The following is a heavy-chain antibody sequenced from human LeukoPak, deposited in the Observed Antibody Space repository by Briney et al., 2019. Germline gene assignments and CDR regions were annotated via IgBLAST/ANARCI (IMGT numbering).Heavy chain of an antibody. D-gene: IGHD4-17*01. J-gene: IGHJ4*02. CDR2: INGAGSSI. Sequence: GGSLRLSCAASGFTFSSYWMHWVRQTPGKGLVWVSRINGAGSSISYADSVKGRVTISRDNAKNTLYLQMNNLRADDTAVYYCARGGDYKDDFWGQGTLVTVSS. CDR1: GFTFSSYW. V-gene: IGHV3-74*01. CDR3: ARGGDYKDDF.